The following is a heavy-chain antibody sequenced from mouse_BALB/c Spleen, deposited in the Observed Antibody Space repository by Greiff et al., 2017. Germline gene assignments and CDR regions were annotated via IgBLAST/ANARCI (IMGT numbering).Heavy chain of an antibody. CDR2: ISSGSSTI. CDR1: GFTFSSFG. Sequence: EVKLVESGGGLVQPGGSRKLSCAASGFTFSSFGMHWVRQAPEKGLEWVAYISSGSSTIYYADTVKGRFTISRDNPKNTLFLQMTSLRSEDTAMYYCARTGDNWAWFAYWGQGTLVTVSA. J-gene: IGHJ3*01. D-gene: IGHD4-1*02. V-gene: IGHV5-17*02. CDR3: ARTGDNWAWFAY.